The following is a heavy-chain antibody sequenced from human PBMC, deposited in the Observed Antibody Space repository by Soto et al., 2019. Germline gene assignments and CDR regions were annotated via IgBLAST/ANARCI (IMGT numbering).Heavy chain of an antibody. J-gene: IGHJ4*02. D-gene: IGHD6-6*01. V-gene: IGHV2-5*02. CDR1: GFSLSTSGVG. Sequence: QITLKESGPTLVKPTQTLTLTCTFSGFSLSTSGVGVGWIRQPPGKAPDWLALIYWDDDKRYSPSLKSRLTIPKDTSKPQVVLTMTNMDPVDTATYYCAHRIAACLDYWGQGVLVNVSS. CDR3: AHRIAACLDY. CDR2: IYWDDDK.